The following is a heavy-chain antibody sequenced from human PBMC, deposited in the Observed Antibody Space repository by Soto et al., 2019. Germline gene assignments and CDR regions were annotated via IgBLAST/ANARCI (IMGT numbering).Heavy chain of an antibody. D-gene: IGHD6-19*01. J-gene: IGHJ6*02. Sequence: SVKVSCKASGGTFSSYAISWVRQAPGQGLEWMGGVIPIFGTANYAQKFQGRVTITADESTSTAYMELSSLRSEDTAVYYCASGAVAGTQKWHGMDVWGQGTTVTVSS. CDR3: ASGAVAGTQKWHGMDV. V-gene: IGHV1-69*13. CDR1: GGTFSSYA. CDR2: VIPIFGTA.